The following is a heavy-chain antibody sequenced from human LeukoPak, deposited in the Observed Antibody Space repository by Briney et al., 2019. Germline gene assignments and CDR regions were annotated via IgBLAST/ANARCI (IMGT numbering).Heavy chain of an antibody. D-gene: IGHD2-2*01. Sequence: GGSLRLSCAASGFTFSSYWMSWVRQAPGKGLEWVANIKQDGSEKYYVDSVKGRFTISRDNAKNSLYLQMNSLRAEDTAVYYCARDRRYCSSTSCYRNNNFDYWGQGTQVTVSS. V-gene: IGHV3-7*01. CDR1: GFTFSSYW. J-gene: IGHJ4*02. CDR2: IKQDGSEK. CDR3: ARDRRYCSSTSCYRNNNFDY.